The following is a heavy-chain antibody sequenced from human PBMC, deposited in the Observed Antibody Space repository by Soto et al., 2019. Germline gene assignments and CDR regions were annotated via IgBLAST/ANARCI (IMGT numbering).Heavy chain of an antibody. V-gene: IGHV4-31*03. D-gene: IGHD2-21*02. CDR2: IYYSGST. CDR1: GGSISSGGYY. CDR3: ERADTVVTPFVY. Sequence: QVQLQESGPGLVKPSQTLSLTCTVSGGSISSGGYYWSWIRQHPGKGLEWIGYIYYSGSTYYNPSIKSRVTISVDASKSQFSLKLSSVTAADTAVYYCERADTVVTPFVYWGQGTLVTVSS. J-gene: IGHJ4*02.